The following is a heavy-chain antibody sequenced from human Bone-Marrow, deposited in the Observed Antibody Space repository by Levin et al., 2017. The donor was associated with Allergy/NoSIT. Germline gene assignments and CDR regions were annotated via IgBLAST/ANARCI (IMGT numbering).Heavy chain of an antibody. D-gene: IGHD3-10*01. Sequence: GGSLRLSCAASGFSFRSYTMNWVRQAPGKGLEWVASISSGGDYIFYADSMKGRFTISRDNPKTLLYLQLNNLRTEDTAVYFCVRGSFDDYGDHWGQGALVSVSS. V-gene: IGHV3-21*04. CDR1: GFSFRSYT. J-gene: IGHJ4*02. CDR2: ISSGGDYI. CDR3: VRGSFDDYGDH.